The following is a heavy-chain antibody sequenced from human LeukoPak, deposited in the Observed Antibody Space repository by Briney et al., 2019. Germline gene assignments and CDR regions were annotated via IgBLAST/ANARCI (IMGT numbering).Heavy chain of an antibody. V-gene: IGHV4-59*01. CDR3: ARGRSNYYGMDV. CDR1: GGSFSGYY. D-gene: IGHD1-26*01. CDR2: IYYNGNT. Sequence: SETLSLTCAVYGGSFSGYYWNWIRRPPGKGLEWIGYIYYNGNTNYSPSPKSRVTMSVDTSKNLFSLKVSSVTAADTAVYYCARGRSNYYGMDVWGQGTTVTVSS. J-gene: IGHJ6*02.